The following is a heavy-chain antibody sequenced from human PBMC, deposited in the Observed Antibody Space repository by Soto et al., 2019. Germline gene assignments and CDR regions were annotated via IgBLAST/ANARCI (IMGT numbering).Heavy chain of an antibody. Sequence: PSETLSLTCAVYGGSFSGYYWSWIRQPPGKGLEWIGEINHSGSTNYNPSLKSRVTISVDTSKNQFSLKLSSVTAADTAVYYCARGLNDGTEEEYNNWFDPWGQGTLVTVSS. V-gene: IGHV4-34*01. CDR1: GGSFSGYY. J-gene: IGHJ5*02. D-gene: IGHD1-1*01. CDR3: ARGLNDGTEEEYNNWFDP. CDR2: INHSGST.